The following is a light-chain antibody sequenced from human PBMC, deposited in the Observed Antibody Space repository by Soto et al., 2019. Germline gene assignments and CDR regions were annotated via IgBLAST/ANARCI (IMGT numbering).Light chain of an antibody. CDR1: QDISTR. J-gene: IGKJ2*01. CDR3: QQADIFPYT. CDR2: AAS. V-gene: IGKV1-12*01. Sequence: DIQMTQSPSSVSASVGDRVTITCRASQDISTRLAWYQQKPGKAPKLLISAASNLQSGVPSRFSGSGSGTDFTLTIGSLLPEDFATYYCQQADIFPYTFGQGTKVQIK.